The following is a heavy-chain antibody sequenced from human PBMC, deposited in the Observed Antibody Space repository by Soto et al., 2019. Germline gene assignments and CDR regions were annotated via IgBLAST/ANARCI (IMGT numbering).Heavy chain of an antibody. D-gene: IGHD3-10*01. CDR3: ARRRYGSGSTRYYGMDV. Sequence: SETLSLTCAVSGGSISSGGYSWSWVRQPPGKGLEWIGEIYHSGSTNYNPSLKSRVTISVDKSKNQFSLKLSSVTAADTAVYYCARRRYGSGSTRYYGMDVWGQGTTVTVSS. CDR1: GGSISSGGYS. V-gene: IGHV4-4*02. J-gene: IGHJ6*02. CDR2: IYHSGST.